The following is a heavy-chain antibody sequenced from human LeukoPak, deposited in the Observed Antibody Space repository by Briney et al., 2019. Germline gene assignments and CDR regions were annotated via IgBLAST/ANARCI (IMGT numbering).Heavy chain of an antibody. CDR2: ISGSGGST. D-gene: IGHD3-22*01. J-gene: IGHJ5*02. V-gene: IGHV3-23*01. CDR3: AKALIYYYDSSGYQNWFDP. CDR1: GFTFSSYA. Sequence: GGSLRLSCAASGFTFSSYAMSWVRQAPGKGLEWVSAISGSGGSTYYADSVKGRFTISRDNSKNTLYLQMNSLRAEDTAVYYCAKALIYYYDSSGYQNWFDPWGQGTLVTVSP.